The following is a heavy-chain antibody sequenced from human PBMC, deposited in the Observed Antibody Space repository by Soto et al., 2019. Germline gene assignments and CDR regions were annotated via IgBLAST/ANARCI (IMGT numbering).Heavy chain of an antibody. CDR1: GFTFSSYS. D-gene: IGHD4-4*01. CDR2: IFSSDSSA. Sequence: LGESLKISCKASGFTFSSYSLGWVRHMPGKGLQWMGNIFSSDSSAKYSPSFVGQVTISVDRSINTAYLQWSSLKASDTAIYYCGTWRGSNWFDYWGPGTLVTVSS. CDR3: GTWRGSNWFDY. V-gene: IGHV5-51*01. J-gene: IGHJ4*02.